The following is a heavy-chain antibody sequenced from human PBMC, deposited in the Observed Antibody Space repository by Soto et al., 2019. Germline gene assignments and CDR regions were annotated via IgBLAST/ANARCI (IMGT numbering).Heavy chain of an antibody. CDR3: AKDHYYDSTGPGV. V-gene: IGHV3-9*01. CDR2: ISWNSGSI. D-gene: IGHD3-22*01. CDR1: GFTFDDYA. Sequence: GGSLRLSCAASGFTFDDYAMHWVRQAPGKGLEWVSGISWNSGSIGYADSVKGRFTISRDNAKNSLYLQMNSLRAEDTALYYCAKDHYYDSTGPGVWGQGTLVNVSS. J-gene: IGHJ4*02.